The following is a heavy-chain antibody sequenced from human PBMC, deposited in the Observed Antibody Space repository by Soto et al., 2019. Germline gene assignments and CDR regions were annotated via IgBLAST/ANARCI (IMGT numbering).Heavy chain of an antibody. V-gene: IGHV4-39*01. CDR2: IYYSGNT. Sequence: SETLSLTCSVSGGSISRSTYYWGWIRQPPGKGLEWIGDIYYSGNTFYNPSLKSRVTISVGTSENQFSLRLSSVTAADTAVYYCARKTTVLNWFDPWGQGTPVTVSS. D-gene: IGHD4-17*01. CDR3: ARKTTVLNWFDP. CDR1: GGSISRSTYY. J-gene: IGHJ5*02.